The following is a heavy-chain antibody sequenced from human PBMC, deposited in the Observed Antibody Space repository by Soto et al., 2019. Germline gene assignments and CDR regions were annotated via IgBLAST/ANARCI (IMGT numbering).Heavy chain of an antibody. CDR3: ASDPLWGTARVCWYFDL. Sequence: QVQLVESGGGVVQPGRSLRLSCAASGFTFSSYAMHWVRQAPGKGLEWVEVISYDGSNKYYADSVKGRFTISRDTSKNTVNLQMNSLRAEDTAVSYGASDPLWGTARVCWYFDLWGRGTLVTVSS. J-gene: IGHJ2*01. CDR2: ISYDGSNK. D-gene: IGHD5-18*01. CDR1: GFTFSSYA. V-gene: IGHV3-30-3*01.